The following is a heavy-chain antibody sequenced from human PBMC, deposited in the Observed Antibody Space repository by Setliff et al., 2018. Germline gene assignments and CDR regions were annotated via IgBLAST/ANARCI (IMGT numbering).Heavy chain of an antibody. J-gene: IGHJ2*01. Sequence: VASVKVSCKASAYTFTSYAMNWVRQAPGQGLEWMGWINTNTGNPTYAQGFTGRFVFSLDTSVSTAYLQISSLKAEDTAVYYCARPYSSSARWYFDLWGRGTLVTVSS. CDR3: ARPYSSSARWYFDL. D-gene: IGHD6-6*01. CDR2: INTNTGNP. CDR1: AYTFTSYA. V-gene: IGHV7-4-1*02.